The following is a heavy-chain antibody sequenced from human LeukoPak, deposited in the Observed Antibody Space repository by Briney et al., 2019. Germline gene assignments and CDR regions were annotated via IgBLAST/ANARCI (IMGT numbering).Heavy chain of an antibody. CDR2: IYTSGST. Sequence: SETLSLTCTVSGGSISSYYWSWIRQPAGKGLEWIGRIYTSGSTNYNPSLKSRVTMSVDTSKNQFSLKLSSVTAADTAVYYCARDRGHSWIQLWFTVGWFDPWGQGTLVTVSS. D-gene: IGHD5-18*01. J-gene: IGHJ5*02. CDR1: GGSISSYY. CDR3: ARDRGHSWIQLWFTVGWFDP. V-gene: IGHV4-4*07.